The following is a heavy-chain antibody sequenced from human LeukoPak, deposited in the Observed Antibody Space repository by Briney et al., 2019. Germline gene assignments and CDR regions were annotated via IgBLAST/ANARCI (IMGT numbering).Heavy chain of an antibody. V-gene: IGHV4-34*01. Sequence: SETLSLTCVLYGGSSSNYYWSWIRQPPGKGLEWIGEINHSGSTNYNPSLKSRVTISVDTSKNQFSLKLTSVTAADTAVYFCARRGPPRTLLRGVKSGWFDPWGQGTLVTVSS. CDR2: INHSGST. D-gene: IGHD3-10*01. CDR1: GGSSSNYY. J-gene: IGHJ5*02. CDR3: ARRGPPRTLLRGVKSGWFDP.